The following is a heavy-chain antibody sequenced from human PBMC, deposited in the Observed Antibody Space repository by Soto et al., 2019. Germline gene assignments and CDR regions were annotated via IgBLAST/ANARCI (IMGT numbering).Heavy chain of an antibody. Sequence: SETLSLTCAVSGSPISPYYWSWIRQAPGKGLEWIGYVYYTGTTSYNPSLKSRVTISIDRSKNQISLDLTSATAADTAVYYCARDGYRYPGTFDFWGPGTMVTVSS. CDR3: ARDGYRYPGTFDF. D-gene: IGHD5-18*01. CDR2: VYYTGTT. V-gene: IGHV4-59*01. J-gene: IGHJ3*01. CDR1: GSPISPYY.